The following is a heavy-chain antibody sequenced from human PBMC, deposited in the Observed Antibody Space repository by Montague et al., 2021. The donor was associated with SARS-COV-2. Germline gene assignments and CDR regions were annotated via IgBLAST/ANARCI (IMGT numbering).Heavy chain of an antibody. CDR3: AREDGRGGSSWYLY. J-gene: IGHJ4*02. Sequence: SLRLSCAASGFTVTSNYMNWVRQAPGKGLEWVSTIFSDGSRWYTDSVEDRFTISRDNSKNTVSLQMNSLRVEDTAVYFCAREDGRGGSSWYLYWGQGTLVTVSS. CDR2: IFSDGSR. D-gene: IGHD6-13*01. CDR1: GFTVTSNY. V-gene: IGHV3-66*02.